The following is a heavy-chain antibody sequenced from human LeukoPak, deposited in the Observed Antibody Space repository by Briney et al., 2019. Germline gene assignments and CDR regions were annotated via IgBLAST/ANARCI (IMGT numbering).Heavy chain of an antibody. D-gene: IGHD3-10*01. Sequence: GGSLRLSCAASGFTFSSYWMSWVRQAPGKGLEWVANIKQDGSEKYYVDSVKGRFTISRDNAKNSLYLQMNSLRAEDTAVYYCARDLREGGSGRLFDYWGQGTLVTNSS. V-gene: IGHV3-7*01. CDR2: IKQDGSEK. CDR3: ARDLREGGSGRLFDY. CDR1: GFTFSSYW. J-gene: IGHJ4*02.